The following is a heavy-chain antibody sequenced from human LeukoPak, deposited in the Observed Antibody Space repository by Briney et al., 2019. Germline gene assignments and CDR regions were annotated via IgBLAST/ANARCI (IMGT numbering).Heavy chain of an antibody. J-gene: IGHJ4*02. V-gene: IGHV4-59*01. CDR1: GGSSSAYD. CDR3: AREFSD. Sequence: SETLSLTCTVSGGSSSAYDYTWIRQPPGKGREWIGLIYNSGSTNYNPSLKSRVIISEDTSKNQFSLKLTSVTAADTAVYYCAREFSDWGQGPLVTVSS. CDR2: IYNSGST. D-gene: IGHD6-19*01.